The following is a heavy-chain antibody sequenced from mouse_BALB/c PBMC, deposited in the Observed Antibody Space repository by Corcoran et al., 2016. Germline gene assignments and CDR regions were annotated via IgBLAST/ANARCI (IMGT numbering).Heavy chain of an antibody. Sequence: QVQLQQSGAELMKPGASVKISCKATGYTFSSYWIEWVKQRPGHGLEWIGEILPGSGSTNYSEKFKGKATFTADTSSNTAYMQLSSLTSEDSAVYYCAGSSYSSWFAYWGQGTLVTVSA. V-gene: IGHV1-9*01. J-gene: IGHJ3*01. CDR1: GYTFSSYW. D-gene: IGHD1-1*01. CDR2: ILPGSGST. CDR3: AGSSYSSWFAY.